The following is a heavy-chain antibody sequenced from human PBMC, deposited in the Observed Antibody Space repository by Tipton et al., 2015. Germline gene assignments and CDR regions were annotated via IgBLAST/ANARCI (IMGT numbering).Heavy chain of an antibody. J-gene: IGHJ4*02. CDR2: INPNGGDT. V-gene: IGHV1-46*01. Sequence: QLVQSGAEVKKPGASVKVSCKASGYTFTSNYIHWVRQAPGQGLEWMGVINPNGGDTTPAQKFQGRVTMTRDTSTSTVYMELSSLRSEDSAVYYCARAPPYDYSDYYNFAYWGQGTLVTVSS. CDR1: GYTFTSNY. D-gene: IGHD3-22*01. CDR3: ARAPPYDYSDYYNFAY.